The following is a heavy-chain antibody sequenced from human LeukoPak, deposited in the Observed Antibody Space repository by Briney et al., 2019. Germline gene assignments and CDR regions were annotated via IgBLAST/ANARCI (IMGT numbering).Heavy chain of an antibody. V-gene: IGHV3-48*03. J-gene: IGHJ4*02. D-gene: IGHD1-7*01. CDR1: GFTFSSYE. CDR2: ISSSGNTV. Sequence: GSLRLSCAASGFTFSSYEMNWVRQAQGKGLEWVSYISSSGNTVYYADSVKGRFTISRDNAKNSLYLQMNSLRAEDTAVYYCARNWNWDYYFDYWGQGTLVTVSS. CDR3: ARNWNWDYYFDY.